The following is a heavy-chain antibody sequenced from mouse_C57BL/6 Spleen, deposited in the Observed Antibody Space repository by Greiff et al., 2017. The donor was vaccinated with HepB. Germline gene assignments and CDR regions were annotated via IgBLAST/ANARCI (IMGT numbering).Heavy chain of an antibody. V-gene: IGHV1-26*01. CDR3: ASGYSNYGY. D-gene: IGHD2-5*01. Sequence: VQLQQSGPELVKPGASVKISCKASGYTFTDYYMNWVKQSHGKSLEWIGDINPNNGGTSYNQKFKGKATLTVDKSSSTAYMELRSLTSEDSAVYYCASGYSNYGYWGQGTTLTVSS. CDR1: GYTFTDYY. J-gene: IGHJ2*01. CDR2: INPNNGGT.